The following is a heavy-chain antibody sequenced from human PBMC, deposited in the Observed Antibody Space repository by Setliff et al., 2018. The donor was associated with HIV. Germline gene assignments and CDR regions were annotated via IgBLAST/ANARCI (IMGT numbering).Heavy chain of an antibody. CDR3: ARVGYLDHEIDY. Sequence: SETLSLTCTVSGASMRGHYWNWIRQPPGKTLEWIGYIYDSGSTNYNPSLKSRVTVSLHTSRNQLSLRLTSVTAADTAVYYCARVGYLDHEIDYWGQGTLVTVSS. CDR2: IYDSGST. D-gene: IGHD6-25*01. V-gene: IGHV4-59*11. J-gene: IGHJ4*02. CDR1: GASMRGHY.